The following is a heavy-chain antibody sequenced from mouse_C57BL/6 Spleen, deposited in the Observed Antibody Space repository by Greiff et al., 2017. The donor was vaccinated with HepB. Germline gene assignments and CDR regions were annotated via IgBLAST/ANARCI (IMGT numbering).Heavy chain of an antibody. J-gene: IGHJ4*01. CDR1: GYSITSGYY. CDR3: ARRGDYDDYAMDD. Sequence: VQLQQSGPGLVKPSQSLSLTCSVTGYSITSGYYWNWIRQFPGNKLEWMGYISYDGSNNYNPSLKNRISITRDTSKNQFFLKLNSVTTEDTATYYCARRGDYDDYAMDDWGQGTSVTVSS. CDR2: ISYDGSN. D-gene: IGHD2-4*01. V-gene: IGHV3-6*01.